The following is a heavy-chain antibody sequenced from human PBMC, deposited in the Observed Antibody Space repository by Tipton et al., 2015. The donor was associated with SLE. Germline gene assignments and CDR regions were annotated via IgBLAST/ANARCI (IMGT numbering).Heavy chain of an antibody. V-gene: IGHV4-4*09. CDR3: ARAIRFFDP. J-gene: IGHJ5*02. CDR2: IYSNGNT. D-gene: IGHD2-2*02. CDR1: GDSIISNY. Sequence: TLSLTCTVSGDSIISNYWSWIRQPPGKGLEWIGYIYSNGNTHYNPSLKSRLSTSIDRSRNQFSLKLSSVTAADTAVYYCARAIRFFDPWGQGTLVTVSS.